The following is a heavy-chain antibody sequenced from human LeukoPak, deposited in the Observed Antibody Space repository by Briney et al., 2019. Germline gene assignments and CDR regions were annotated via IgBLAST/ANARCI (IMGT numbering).Heavy chain of an antibody. CDR2: IYYSGST. V-gene: IGHV4-59*01. CDR1: GGSISSYY. Sequence: PETLSLTCTVSGGSISSYYWSWIRQPPGKGLEWIGYIYYSGSTNYNPSLKSRVTISVDTSKNQFSLKLSSVTAADTAVYYCARAPPIAAAGGVDSWGQGTLVTVSS. D-gene: IGHD6-13*01. CDR3: ARAPPIAAAGGVDS. J-gene: IGHJ4*02.